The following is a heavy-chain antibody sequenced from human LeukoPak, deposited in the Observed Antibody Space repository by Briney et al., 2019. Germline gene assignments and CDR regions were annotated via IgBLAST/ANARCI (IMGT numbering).Heavy chain of an antibody. J-gene: IGHJ4*02. CDR2: ISGSGDST. Sequence: PGGSLRLSCAASGFTFSNYAISWVRQAPGKGLEWVSAISGSGDSTYYADSVKGRFTISSDNSKSTLYLQMNSLRAEDTAVYHCAFRGSYYKFDYWGQGTLVTVSS. V-gene: IGHV3-23*01. CDR1: GFTFSNYA. D-gene: IGHD1-26*01. CDR3: AFRGSYYKFDY.